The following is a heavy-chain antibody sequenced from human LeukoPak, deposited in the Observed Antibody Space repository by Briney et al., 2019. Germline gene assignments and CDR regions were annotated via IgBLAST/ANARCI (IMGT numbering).Heavy chain of an antibody. CDR3: ASGDEPDYGSGSPYFDY. CDR1: GGTFSSYA. CDR2: IIPIFGTA. V-gene: IGHV1-69*13. D-gene: IGHD3-10*01. Sequence: ASVKVSCKASGGTFSSYAISWVRQAPGQGLEWMGGIIPIFGTANYAQKFQGRVTITADESTSTAYMELSSLRSEDTAVYYCASGDEPDYGSGSPYFDYWGQGTLVTVSS. J-gene: IGHJ4*02.